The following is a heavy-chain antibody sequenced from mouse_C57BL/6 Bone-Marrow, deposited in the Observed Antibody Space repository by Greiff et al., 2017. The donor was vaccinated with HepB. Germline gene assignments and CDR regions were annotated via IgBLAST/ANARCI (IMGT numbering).Heavy chain of an antibody. CDR1: GFTFSSYT. Sequence: DVMLVESGGGLVKPGGSLKLSCAASGFTFSSYTMSWVRQTPEKRLEWVATISGGGGNTYYPDSVKGRFTISRDNAKNTLYLQMSSLRSEDTALYYCARHEVVATWDFDYWGQGTTLTVSS. CDR2: ISGGGGNT. CDR3: ARHEVVATWDFDY. J-gene: IGHJ2*01. D-gene: IGHD1-1*01. V-gene: IGHV5-9*01.